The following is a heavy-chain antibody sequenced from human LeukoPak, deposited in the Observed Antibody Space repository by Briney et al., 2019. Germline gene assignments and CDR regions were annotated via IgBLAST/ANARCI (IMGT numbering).Heavy chain of an antibody. V-gene: IGHV4-59*08. Sequence: SETLSPTCTVSGGSISSYYWSWIRQPPGKGLEWVGYIYYSGSTNYNPSLKSRVTITVDTYKNQFSLKLSSVTAADTAVYYCARLYCSGGSCLCDYWGQGTLVSVSS. D-gene: IGHD2-15*01. CDR2: IYYSGST. CDR1: GGSISSYY. CDR3: ARLYCSGGSCLCDY. J-gene: IGHJ4*02.